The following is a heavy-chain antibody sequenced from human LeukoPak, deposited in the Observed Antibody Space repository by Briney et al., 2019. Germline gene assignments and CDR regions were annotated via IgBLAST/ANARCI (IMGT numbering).Heavy chain of an antibody. CDR3: ARRCPGDCFDP. Sequence: HGESLKISCKASAYRFTSYWISWSRQMPGKGLEWMGRIDPSDSYTNYSPSFQGHVTISADKSISTAYLQWSSLKASDTAMYYCARRCPGDCFDPWGQGTLVTVSS. J-gene: IGHJ5*02. CDR1: AYRFTSYW. V-gene: IGHV5-10-1*01. D-gene: IGHD4-17*01. CDR2: IDPSDSYT.